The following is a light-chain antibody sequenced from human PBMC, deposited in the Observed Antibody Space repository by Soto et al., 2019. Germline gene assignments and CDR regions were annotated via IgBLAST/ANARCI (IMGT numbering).Light chain of an antibody. CDR1: QSVSSN. V-gene: IGKV3D-15*01. Sequence: EIVLTQSPTILSVSPGERATLSCRASQSVSSNLAWYQQKPGQPPRLLMYGVYTRAPGTPARFSGSGSGTEFTLTISSLQSEDSAVYYCQEYDKRPPRAFGQGAKV. J-gene: IGKJ1*01. CDR2: GVY. CDR3: QEYDKRPPRA.